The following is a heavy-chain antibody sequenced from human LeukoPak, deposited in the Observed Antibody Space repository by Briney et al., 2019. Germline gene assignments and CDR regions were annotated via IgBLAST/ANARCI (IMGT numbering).Heavy chain of an antibody. D-gene: IGHD3-22*01. J-gene: IGHJ4*02. Sequence: PSETLSLTCTVSGGSISSSSYYWGWIRQPPGKGLEWIGSIYYSGSTYYNPSLKSRVTISVDTSKNQFSLKLSSVTAADTAVYYCASGSGYYFYWGQGTLVTVSS. CDR2: IYYSGST. CDR1: GGSISSSSYY. V-gene: IGHV4-39*07. CDR3: ASGSGYYFY.